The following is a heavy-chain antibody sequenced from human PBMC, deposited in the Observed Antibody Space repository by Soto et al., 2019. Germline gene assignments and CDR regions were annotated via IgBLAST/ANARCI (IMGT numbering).Heavy chain of an antibody. CDR1: GASISNGFW. Sequence: QVQLQESGPGLVKPSGTLSLTCAVSGASISNGFWWSWVRQPPGKGLEWIGEIYHSGSTNHNPSLNSRVSKSLDKSNSQLSLRPTSVTAADTAVHYCAASSGWWRLDYWGQGTLVTVSS. CDR3: AASSGWWRLDY. D-gene: IGHD6-19*01. CDR2: IYHSGST. J-gene: IGHJ4*02. V-gene: IGHV4-4*02.